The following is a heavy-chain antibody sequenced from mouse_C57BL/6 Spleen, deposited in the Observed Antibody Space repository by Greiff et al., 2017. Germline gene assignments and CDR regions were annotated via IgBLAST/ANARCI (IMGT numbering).Heavy chain of an antibody. V-gene: IGHV1-15*01. J-gene: IGHJ4*01. Sequence: QVQLKESGAELVRPGASVTLSCKASGYTFTDYEMHWVKQTPVHGLEWIGAIDPETGGTAYNQKFKGKAILTADKSSSTAYMELRSLTSEDSAVYYCTRPTVATMDYWGQGTSVTVSS. CDR1: GYTFTDYE. CDR3: TRPTVATMDY. CDR2: IDPETGGT. D-gene: IGHD1-1*01.